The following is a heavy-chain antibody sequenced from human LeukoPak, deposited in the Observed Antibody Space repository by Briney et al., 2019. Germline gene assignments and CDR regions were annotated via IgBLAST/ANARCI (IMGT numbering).Heavy chain of an antibody. V-gene: IGHV3-15*01. CDR1: GFTFRNAW. CDR2: IRSKSDGGTA. J-gene: IGHJ4*02. CDR3: VTGGDLYPEY. D-gene: IGHD1-14*01. Sequence: GGSLRLSCAASGFTFRNAWMSWVRQAPGKGLEWVARIRSKSDGGTADYAAPVKGRFTTSRDDTKNTLHLQSNSTETEATAVYYCVTGGDLYPEYWGQGSPVTVSS.